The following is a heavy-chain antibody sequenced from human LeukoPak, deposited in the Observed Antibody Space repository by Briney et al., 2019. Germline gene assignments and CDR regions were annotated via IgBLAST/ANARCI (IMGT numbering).Heavy chain of an antibody. J-gene: IGHJ4*02. CDR1: GITLSNYG. CDR2: ISGSGGRT. Sequence: GGSLRLSCAVSGITLSNYGMSWVRQAPGKGLEWVAGISGSGGRTNCADAVKGRFTISRDNAKNTLFLQMNSLRVEDTAVYFWAKRGVVIRVILVGFHKEAYYFDSWGQGALVTVSS. D-gene: IGHD3-22*01. CDR3: AKRGVVIRVILVGFHKEAYYFDS. V-gene: IGHV3-23*01.